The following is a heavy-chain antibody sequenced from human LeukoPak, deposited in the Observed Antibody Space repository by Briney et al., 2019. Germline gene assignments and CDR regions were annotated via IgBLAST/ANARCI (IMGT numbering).Heavy chain of an antibody. D-gene: IGHD2-8*01. J-gene: IGHJ4*02. V-gene: IGHV3-7*01. Sequence: GGSLRLSCAASGFTFSSYWMNWVRQAPEKALEWVGNIKQDGSEKHYVDSVEGRFTISRDNAKNSLYLQMNSLRAEDTAVYYCARAGTKWYDYWGQGTLVTVSS. CDR3: ARAGTKWYDY. CDR2: IKQDGSEK. CDR1: GFTFSSYW.